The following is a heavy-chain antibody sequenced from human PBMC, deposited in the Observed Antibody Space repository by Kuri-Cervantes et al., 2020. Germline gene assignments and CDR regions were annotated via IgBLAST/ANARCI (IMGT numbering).Heavy chain of an antibody. J-gene: IGHJ6*03. CDR3: ARGGPRKYSSSSAAYYMDV. CDR2: IYYSGST. CDR1: GGSISSSGYC. Sequence: SETLSLTCTVSGGSISSSGYCWGWIRQPPGKGLEWIGSIYYSGSTDYNPSLKSRVTISVDTSKNQFSLKLSSVTAADTAVYYCARGGPRKYSSSSAAYYMDVWGKGTTVTSP. D-gene: IGHD6-6*01. V-gene: IGHV4-39*07.